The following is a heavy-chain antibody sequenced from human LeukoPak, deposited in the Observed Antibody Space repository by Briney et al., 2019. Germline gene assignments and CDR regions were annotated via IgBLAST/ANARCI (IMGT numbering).Heavy chain of an antibody. V-gene: IGHV3-9*01. J-gene: IGHJ4*02. CDR1: GFTFDDYA. D-gene: IGHD5-12*01. CDR3: AKGRIVATIYFDY. Sequence: PGGSLRLSCAASGFTFDDYAMHWDREAPGKGLEWVSGISWNSGSIGYADSVKGRFTISRDNAKNSLYLQMNSLRAEDTALYYCAKGRIVATIYFDYWGQGTLVTVSA. CDR2: ISWNSGSI.